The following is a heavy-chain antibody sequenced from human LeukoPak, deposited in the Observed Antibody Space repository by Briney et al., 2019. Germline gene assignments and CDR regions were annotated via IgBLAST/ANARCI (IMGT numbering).Heavy chain of an antibody. D-gene: IGHD6-13*01. J-gene: IGHJ4*02. Sequence: ASVKVSCKASGYTFTSHGISWVRQAPGQGLEWMGWSSTYNGNTNYAQKLQGRVSMTTDTSTSTAYMDLRILRSDDTAVYYCARDLAAAGARDFDHWPQGPLVRVPS. V-gene: IGHV1-18*01. CDR3: ARDLAAAGARDFDH. CDR2: SSTYNGNT. CDR1: GYTFTSHG.